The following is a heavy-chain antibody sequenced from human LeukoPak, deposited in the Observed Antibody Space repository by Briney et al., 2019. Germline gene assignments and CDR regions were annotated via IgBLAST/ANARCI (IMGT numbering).Heavy chain of an antibody. CDR1: GYIFTTYW. Sequence: GESLKISCKGSGYIFTTYWIGWVRQMPGKGLEWMGIIYPGDSDIRYSPSFQGQVTISADKSISPAYLQWSSLKASDTAMYYCARSFYYDTSGYSKPNYFDPWGQGTLVTVSS. V-gene: IGHV5-51*01. J-gene: IGHJ5*02. CDR2: IYPGDSDI. D-gene: IGHD3-22*01. CDR3: ARSFYYDTSGYSKPNYFDP.